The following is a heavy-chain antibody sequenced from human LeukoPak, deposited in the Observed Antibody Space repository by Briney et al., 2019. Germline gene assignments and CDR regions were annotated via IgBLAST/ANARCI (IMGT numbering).Heavy chain of an antibody. J-gene: IGHJ4*02. Sequence: ASVSVSFTPAVYIFTPYYMHWVRQAPGQGPEWMGWLNPNRDRTNYAQKFQRRVPMPRHTSISTAYMELSRLRSDDTAVYYCAITVAGSNDYWGQGTLVTVSS. CDR2: LNPNRDRT. V-gene: IGHV1-2*02. CDR3: AITVAGSNDY. D-gene: IGHD6-19*01. CDR1: VYIFTPYY.